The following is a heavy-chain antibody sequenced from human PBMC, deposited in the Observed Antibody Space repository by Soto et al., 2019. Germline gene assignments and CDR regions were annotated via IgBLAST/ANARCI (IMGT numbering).Heavy chain of an antibody. CDR1: GCSISSYY. D-gene: IGHD6-6*01. V-gene: IGHV4-59*01. J-gene: IGHJ6*02. Sequence: SETVCLTCPVSGCSISSYYWSWIRQPPGKGLEWIGYIYYSGSTNYNPSLKSRVTISVDTSKNQFSLKLSSVTAADTAVYYCAREVRDGQLTPWGQGTTVTVSS. CDR2: IYYSGST. CDR3: AREVRDGQLTP.